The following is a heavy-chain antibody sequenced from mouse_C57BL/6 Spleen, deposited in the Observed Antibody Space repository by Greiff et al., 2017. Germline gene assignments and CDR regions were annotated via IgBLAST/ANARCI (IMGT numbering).Heavy chain of an antibody. V-gene: IGHV1-5*01. CDR3: TTPYYSNYDCFAY. J-gene: IGHJ3*01. CDR1: GYTFTSYW. Sequence: EVQLQQSGAVLARPGASVKMSCKTSGYTFTSYWMHWVKQRPGQGLEWIGVIHPGNSDTSYNQKFKGKAKLTAVTSASTAYMELSSLTNEDSAVYYCTTPYYSNYDCFAYWGQGTPLTVSA. D-gene: IGHD2-5*01. CDR2: IHPGNSDT.